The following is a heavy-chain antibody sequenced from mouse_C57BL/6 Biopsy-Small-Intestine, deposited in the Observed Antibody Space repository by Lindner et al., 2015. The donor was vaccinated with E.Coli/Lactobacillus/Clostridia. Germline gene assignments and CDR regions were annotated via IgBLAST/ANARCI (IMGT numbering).Heavy chain of an antibody. CDR1: GYTFTDYY. V-gene: IGHV1-34*01. Sequence: VQLQESGAELARPGASVKMSCKASGYTFTDYYMHWVKQSHGKSLEYIGYIYPNTGADGYNQKFKGRATLTVDKSSSTAYMELRSLTSEDSAVYYCVRDERYYFDYWGQGTTLTVSS. J-gene: IGHJ2*01. CDR2: IYPNTGAD. CDR3: VRDERYYFDY.